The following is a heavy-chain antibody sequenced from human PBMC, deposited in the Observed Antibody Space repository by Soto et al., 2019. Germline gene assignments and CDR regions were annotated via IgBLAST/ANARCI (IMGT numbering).Heavy chain of an antibody. CDR1: GGSISNYY. V-gene: IGHV4-59*01. Sequence: PSETLSLTCTVSGGSISNYYWSWIRQPPGKGLEWIGNIYYSGSTNYNPSLKSRVTISVDTSKNQFSLKLSSVTAADTAVYYCARGLDRSSWWYDYYYGMDVWCQGTTVTLS. CDR3: ARGLDRSSWWYDYYYGMDV. J-gene: IGHJ6*02. D-gene: IGHD6-13*01. CDR2: IYYSGST.